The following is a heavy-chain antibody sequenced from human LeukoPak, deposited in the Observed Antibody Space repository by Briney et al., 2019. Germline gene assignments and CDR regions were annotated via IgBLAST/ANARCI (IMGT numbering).Heavy chain of an antibody. CDR3: ARLSGVATITYFDY. CDR1: GGSISSGGYY. Sequence: SETLSLTCTVSGGSISSGGYYWSWIRQPPGKGLEWIGYIYHSGSTYYNPSLKSRVTISVDRSKNQFSLKLSSVTAADTAVYYCARLSGVATITYFDYWGQGTLVTVPS. V-gene: IGHV4-30-2*01. D-gene: IGHD5-12*01. CDR2: IYHSGST. J-gene: IGHJ4*02.